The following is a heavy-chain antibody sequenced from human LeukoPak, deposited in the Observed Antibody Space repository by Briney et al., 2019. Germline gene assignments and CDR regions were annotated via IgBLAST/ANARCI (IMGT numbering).Heavy chain of an antibody. V-gene: IGHV5-51*01. CDR2: IYPGDSDT. CDR1: GYGFTSYW. Sequence: GESLKISCKGSGYGFTSYWIGWVRQMPGKGLEWMGIIYPGDSDTRYSPSFQGQVTISADKSISTAYLQWSSLKASDTAMYYCASSNYCSGGSCYFDYWGQGTLVTVSS. CDR3: ASSNYCSGGSCYFDY. J-gene: IGHJ4*02. D-gene: IGHD2-15*01.